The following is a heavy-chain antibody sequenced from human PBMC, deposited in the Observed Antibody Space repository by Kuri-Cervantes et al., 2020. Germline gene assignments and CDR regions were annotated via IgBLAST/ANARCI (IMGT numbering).Heavy chain of an antibody. CDR3: ASEGTRTNQYFQH. Sequence: GSLRLSCTVSGGSISSYYWSWIRQPAGKGLEWIGRIYTSGSTNYNPSLKSRVTISVDKSKNQFSLKLGSVTAADTAVYYCASEGTRTNQYFQHWGQGTLVTVSS. J-gene: IGHJ1*01. V-gene: IGHV4-4*07. D-gene: IGHD1/OR15-1a*01. CDR1: GGSISSYY. CDR2: IYTSGST.